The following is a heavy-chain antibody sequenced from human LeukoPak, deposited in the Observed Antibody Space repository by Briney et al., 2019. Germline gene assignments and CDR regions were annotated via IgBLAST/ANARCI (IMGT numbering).Heavy chain of an antibody. CDR3: ARGHRADGYSYGPYYFDY. V-gene: IGHV3-53*01. Sequence: PGGSLRLSCAASGFIFSSNYMSWVRQAPGKGLEWVSVINSGGSTYHADSVKGRFTISRDNSKNTLYLQMNSLRAEDTAVYYCARGHRADGYSYGPYYFDYWGQGTLVTVSS. CDR1: GFIFSSNY. CDR2: INSGGST. D-gene: IGHD5-24*01. J-gene: IGHJ4*02.